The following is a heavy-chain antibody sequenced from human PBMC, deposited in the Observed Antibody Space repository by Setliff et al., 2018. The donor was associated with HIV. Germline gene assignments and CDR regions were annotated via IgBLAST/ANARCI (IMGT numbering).Heavy chain of an antibody. Sequence: SETLSLTCTVSGGSISSNSYSWGWIRQPPGKGLEWIGEINHDRTTNYNPSLKSRVTISVDTSKNQFSLTLNSVTAADTAVYYCARGSRQLTIFGVVFKTNYYFMDVWGKGTAVTVSS. CDR1: GGSISSNSYS. D-gene: IGHD3-3*01. CDR3: ARGSRQLTIFGVVFKTNYYFMDV. CDR2: INHDRTT. J-gene: IGHJ6*03. V-gene: IGHV4-39*07.